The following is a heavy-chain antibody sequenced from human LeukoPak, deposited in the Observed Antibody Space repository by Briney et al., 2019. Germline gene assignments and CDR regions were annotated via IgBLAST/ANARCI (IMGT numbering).Heavy chain of an antibody. Sequence: GGSLRLSCAASGFTFSDYWINWVRRAPGKGLEWVANINQDGVQKDYVDSVRGRFTISRDNAKSSVYLQMNGLRAEDTAIYYCARDFTYWGQGALVTVSS. CDR1: GFTFSDYW. V-gene: IGHV3-7*01. CDR3: ARDFTY. J-gene: IGHJ4*02. CDR2: INQDGVQK.